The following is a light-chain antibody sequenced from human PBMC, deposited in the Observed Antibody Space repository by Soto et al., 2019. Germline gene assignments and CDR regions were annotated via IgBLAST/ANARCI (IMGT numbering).Light chain of an antibody. CDR2: EVT. V-gene: IGLV2-14*01. Sequence: QSALAQPSSVSGSPGHAITISRTGTSTDVGVYNYVFCYQHHSGKAPKLLIYEVTNRPSGISDRFSGSKSVNTASLTISGLQAEDESDYYCGSYSSTDTPFVFGIGTKLTVL. CDR1: STDVGVYNY. CDR3: GSYSSTDTPFV. J-gene: IGLJ1*01.